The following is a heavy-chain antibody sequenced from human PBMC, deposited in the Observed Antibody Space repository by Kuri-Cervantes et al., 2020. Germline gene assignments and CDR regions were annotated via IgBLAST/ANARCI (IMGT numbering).Heavy chain of an antibody. CDR1: GGSISSYY. Sequence: SETLSLTCTVSGGSISSYYWSWIRQPAGKGLEWIGRIYTSGSTNYNPSLKSRVTISVDTSKNRFSLNLSSVTAADTAVYYCARENRSSSLDYWGQGTLVTVSS. J-gene: IGHJ4*02. CDR3: ARENRSSSLDY. V-gene: IGHV4-4*07. CDR2: IYTSGST. D-gene: IGHD6-13*01.